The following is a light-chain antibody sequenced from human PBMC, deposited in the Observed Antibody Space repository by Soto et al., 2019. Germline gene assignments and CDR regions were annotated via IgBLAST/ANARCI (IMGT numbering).Light chain of an antibody. CDR2: EIS. V-gene: IGLV2-8*01. J-gene: IGLJ1*01. Sequence: QSVLTQPPSASGSPGQSVTISCTGTSSDVGGYNYVSWYQQHPGKAPKIMIYEISKRPSGVPDRFSGSKSGNTASLTVSGLQAEDEADYYCSSYAGSRYVFGTGTKVTVL. CDR3: SSYAGSRYV. CDR1: SSDVGGYNY.